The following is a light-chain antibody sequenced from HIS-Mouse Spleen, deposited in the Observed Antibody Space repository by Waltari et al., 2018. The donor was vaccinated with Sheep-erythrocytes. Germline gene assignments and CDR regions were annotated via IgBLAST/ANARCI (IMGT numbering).Light chain of an antibody. CDR3: QAWDSSTAV. CDR2: QDS. V-gene: IGLV3-21*01. J-gene: IGLJ2*01. Sequence: SYVLTQPPSVSVAPGQTARITCGGNNLGSKSVHWYQQKPGQSPVLVIYQDSKRPSGIPERFSGSNSGNTATLTISGTQAMDEADYYCQAWDSSTAVFGGGTKLTVL. CDR1: NLGSKS.